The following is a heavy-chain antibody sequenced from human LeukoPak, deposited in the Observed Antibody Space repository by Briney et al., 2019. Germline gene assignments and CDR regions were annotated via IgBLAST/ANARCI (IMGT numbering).Heavy chain of an antibody. D-gene: IGHD4-11*01. V-gene: IGHV3-43*01. CDR1: GFTFDDYT. Sequence: PGGSLRLSCAASGFTFDDYTMHWVRQAPGKGLEWVSLISWDGGSTYYADSVKGRFTTSRDNSKNSLYLQMNSLRTEDTALYYCAKDITPSSKSGYFDYWGQGTLVTVSS. J-gene: IGHJ4*02. CDR2: ISWDGGST. CDR3: AKDITPSSKSGYFDY.